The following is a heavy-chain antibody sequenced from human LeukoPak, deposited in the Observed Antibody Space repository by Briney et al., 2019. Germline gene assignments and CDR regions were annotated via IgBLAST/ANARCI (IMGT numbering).Heavy chain of an antibody. J-gene: IGHJ5*02. V-gene: IGHV1-8*01. CDR3: ARGHRDNWFDP. CDR1: GYTFTGYD. Sequence: ASVKVSCKASGYTFTGYDINWVRQATGQGLEWMGWMNPNSGNTGYAQKFQGRVTMTRNTSISTAYMELSSLTSEDTAVYYCARGHRDNWFDPWGQGTLVTVSS. CDR2: MNPNSGNT.